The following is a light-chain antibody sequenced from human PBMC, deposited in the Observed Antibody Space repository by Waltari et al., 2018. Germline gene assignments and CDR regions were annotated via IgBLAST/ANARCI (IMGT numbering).Light chain of an antibody. CDR3: LQHNSYPLT. CDR1: HGISNF. J-gene: IGKJ4*01. V-gene: IGKV1-17*03. Sequence: DIQMTQSPSAMSASVGDRVTSTCRARHGISNFLAWFQQKPGKVPKRLIYGASSLQSGVPSRFSGSGSGTEFTLTISSLQPEDFATYYCLQHNSYPLTFGGGTKVEIK. CDR2: GAS.